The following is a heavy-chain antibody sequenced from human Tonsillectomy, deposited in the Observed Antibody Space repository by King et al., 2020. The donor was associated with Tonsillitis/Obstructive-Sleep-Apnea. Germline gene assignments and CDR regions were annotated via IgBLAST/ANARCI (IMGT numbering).Heavy chain of an antibody. CDR1: RFTFSSYE. CDR2: ISSSGSTI. CDR3: AGDTYYYDSSGFDH. D-gene: IGHD3-22*01. V-gene: IGHV3-48*03. Sequence: VQLVESGGGLVQPGGSLRLSCAASRFTFSSYEMNWVRQAPGKGLEWVSYISSSGSTIYYADSVKGRFTISRDNAKNSLYLQMNSLRAEDTAVYYCAGDTYYYDSSGFDHGGQGPLVTVAS. J-gene: IGHJ4*02.